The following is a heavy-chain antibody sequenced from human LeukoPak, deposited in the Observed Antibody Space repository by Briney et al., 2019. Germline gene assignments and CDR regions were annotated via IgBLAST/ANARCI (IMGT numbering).Heavy chain of an antibody. Sequence: SETLSLTCTVSGGSISSYYWSWIRQPPGKGLEWIGYIYYSGSTNYNPSLKSRVTISVDTSKNQFSLKLSSVTAADTAVYYCARVTDSDTYPWYFDYWGQGTLVTVSS. D-gene: IGHD2-2*02. CDR1: GGSISSYY. J-gene: IGHJ4*02. V-gene: IGHV4-59*01. CDR2: IYYSGST. CDR3: ARVTDSDTYPWYFDY.